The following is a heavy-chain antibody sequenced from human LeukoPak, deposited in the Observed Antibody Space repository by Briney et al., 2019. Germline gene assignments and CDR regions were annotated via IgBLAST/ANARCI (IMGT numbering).Heavy chain of an antibody. CDR1: GGSISSYY. CDR3: ARGYCSSTSCYYGSRAYYYGMDV. D-gene: IGHD2-2*01. Sequence: SETLSLTCTVSGGSISSYYWSWIRQPPGKGLEWIGYIYYSGTTNYNPSLKSRVTISVDTSKNQFSLKLSSVTAADTAVYYCARGYCSSTSCYYGSRAYYYGMDVWGQGTTVTVSS. J-gene: IGHJ6*02. V-gene: IGHV4-59*01. CDR2: IYYSGTT.